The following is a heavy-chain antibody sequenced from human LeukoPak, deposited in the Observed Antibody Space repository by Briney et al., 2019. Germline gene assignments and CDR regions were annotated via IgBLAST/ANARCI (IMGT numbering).Heavy chain of an antibody. V-gene: IGHV4-59*01. CDR1: GGSFSGYY. J-gene: IGHJ6*02. D-gene: IGHD3-10*01. CDR3: ARLAARRGYYYYGMDV. CDR2: IYYSGTGST. Sequence: SETLSLTCAVYGGSFSGYYWSWIRQPPGKGLEYIGYIYYSGTGSTNYNPSLKSRVSISVDTSKNQFSLKLSSVTPADTAVYYCARLAARRGYYYYGMDVWGQGTTVTVSS.